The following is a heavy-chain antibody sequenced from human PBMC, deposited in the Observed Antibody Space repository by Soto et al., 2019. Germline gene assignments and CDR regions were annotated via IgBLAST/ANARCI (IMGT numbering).Heavy chain of an antibody. D-gene: IGHD5-12*01. V-gene: IGHV4-31*03. J-gene: IGHJ6*02. CDR2: IYYSGST. CDR3: ARELSGDSGMDV. CDR1: GGSISSGGYY. Sequence: SETLSLTCTVSGGSISSGGYYWSWIRQHPGKGLEWIGYIYYSGSTYYNPSLKSRVTISVDTSKNQFSLKLSSVTSADTAVYYCARELSGDSGMDVWGQGTTVTVSS.